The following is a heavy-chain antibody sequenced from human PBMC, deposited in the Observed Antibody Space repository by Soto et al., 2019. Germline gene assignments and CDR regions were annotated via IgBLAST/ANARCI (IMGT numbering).Heavy chain of an antibody. J-gene: IGHJ6*02. CDR1: GYTFTSYG. Sequence: ASVKVSFKASGYTFTSYGISWVRQAPGQGLEWMGWISAYNGNTNYAQKLQGRVTMTTDTSTSTAYMELRSLRSDDTAVYYCARVSGSWFGELLYYYYGMDVWGQGTTVTVSS. CDR2: ISAYNGNT. D-gene: IGHD3-10*01. CDR3: ARVSGSWFGELLYYYYGMDV. V-gene: IGHV1-18*01.